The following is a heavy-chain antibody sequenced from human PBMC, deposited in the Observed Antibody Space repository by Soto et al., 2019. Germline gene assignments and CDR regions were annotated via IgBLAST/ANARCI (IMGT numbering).Heavy chain of an antibody. CDR3: ARDRNDYVWGSYQY. CDR1: GFTFSSYA. Sequence: PGGSLRLSCAASGFTFSSYAMHWVRQAPGKGLEWVAVISYDGSNKYYADSVKGRFTISRDNSKNTLYLQMNSLRAEDTAVYYCARDRNDYVWGSYQYWGQGTLVTVSS. D-gene: IGHD3-16*02. CDR2: ISYDGSNK. V-gene: IGHV3-30-3*01. J-gene: IGHJ4*02.